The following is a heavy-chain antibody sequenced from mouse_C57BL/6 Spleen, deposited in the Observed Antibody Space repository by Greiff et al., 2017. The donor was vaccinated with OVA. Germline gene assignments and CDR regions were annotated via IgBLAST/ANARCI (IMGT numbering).Heavy chain of an antibody. CDR1: GFTFSNYW. CDR2: IRLKSDNYAT. D-gene: IGHD2-4*01. Sequence: EVQGVESGGGLVQPGGSMKLSCVASGFTFSNYWMNWVRQSPEKGLEWVAQIRLKSDNYATHYAESVKGRFTISRDDSKSSVYLQMNNLRAEDTGIYYCTESYYDYDEEFAYWGQGTLVTVSA. CDR3: TESYYDYDEEFAY. J-gene: IGHJ3*01. V-gene: IGHV6-3*01.